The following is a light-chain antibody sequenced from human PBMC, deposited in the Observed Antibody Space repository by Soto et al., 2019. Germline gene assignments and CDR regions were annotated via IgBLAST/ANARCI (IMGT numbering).Light chain of an antibody. V-gene: IGKV1-39*01. CDR1: QSISNY. CDR3: QQSYNTPWT. Sequence: DIQMTQSPSSLSASIGDRVTITCRARQSISNYLNWYQLKPGKAPKLLIYAASTLQSGVPSRFSGSGSGTTFTLTISSLQPEDFATYCCQQSYNTPWTFGQGTKVDIK. J-gene: IGKJ1*01. CDR2: AAS.